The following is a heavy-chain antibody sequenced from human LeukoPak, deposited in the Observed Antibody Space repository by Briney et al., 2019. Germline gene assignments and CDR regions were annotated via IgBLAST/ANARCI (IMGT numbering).Heavy chain of an antibody. CDR2: ISAYNGNT. D-gene: IGHD5-24*01. V-gene: IGHV1-18*01. J-gene: IGHJ3*02. CDR1: SYTFTSYG. Sequence: ASVKVSCKASSYTFTSYGISWVRQAPGQGLEWMGWISAYNGNTNYAQKLQGRVTMTTDTSTSTAYMELRSLRAEDTAVYYCARVKGMATIEAAAFDIWGQGTMVTVSS. CDR3: ARVKGMATIEAAAFDI.